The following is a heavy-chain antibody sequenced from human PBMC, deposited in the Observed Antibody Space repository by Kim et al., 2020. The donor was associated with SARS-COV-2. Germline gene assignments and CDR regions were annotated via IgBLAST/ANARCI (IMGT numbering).Heavy chain of an antibody. D-gene: IGHD6-19*01. V-gene: IGHV3-73*01. CDR1: GFTFSGSA. Sequence: GGSLRLSCAASGFTFSGSAMHWVRQASGKGLEWVGRIRSKANSYATAYAASVKGRFTISRDDSKNTAYLQMNSLKTEDTAVYYCTRHVVRDSSGILLNYWGQGTLVTVSS. CDR3: TRHVVRDSSGILLNY. J-gene: IGHJ4*02. CDR2: IRSKANSYAT.